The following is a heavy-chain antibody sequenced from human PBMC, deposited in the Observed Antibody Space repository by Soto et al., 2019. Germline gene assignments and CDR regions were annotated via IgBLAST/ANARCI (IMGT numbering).Heavy chain of an antibody. D-gene: IGHD2-2*01. CDR1: GGSISSGGYY. Sequence: ASETLSLTCTVSGGSISSGGYYWSWIRQHPGKGLEWIGYIYYSGSTYYNPSLKSRVTISVDTSKNQFSLKLSSVTAADTAVYYCARVERYQLLKRYYYYGMDVWGQGTTVTV. V-gene: IGHV4-31*03. J-gene: IGHJ6*02. CDR3: ARVERYQLLKRYYYYGMDV. CDR2: IYYSGST.